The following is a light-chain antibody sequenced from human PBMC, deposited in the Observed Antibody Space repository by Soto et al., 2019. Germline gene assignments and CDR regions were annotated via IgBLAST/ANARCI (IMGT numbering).Light chain of an antibody. J-gene: IGLJ1*01. CDR2: AVS. CDR1: SSDVGGYNY. V-gene: IGLV2-14*01. Sequence: QSLLTEPPSVSLYPAQSITISCTGTSSDVGGYNYVSWYQQHPGKAPKLMIYAVSNRPSGVSNRFSGSKSGNTATLTISGLQAEDEADYYCCSYTVSGTYVFGTGTKVTVL. CDR3: CSYTVSGTYV.